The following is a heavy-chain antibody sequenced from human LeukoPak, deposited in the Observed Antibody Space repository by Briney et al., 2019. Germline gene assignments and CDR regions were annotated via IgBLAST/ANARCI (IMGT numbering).Heavy chain of an antibody. D-gene: IGHD5-24*01. CDR3: ARAGRDGYNYFDY. CDR2: IYYSGST. CDR1: GGSIRSYY. Sequence: SETLFLTCSVPGGSIRSYYWSWIRQPPGKGLEWIGYIYYSGSTNYNPSLQSRVTISVDTSKTQFSLELRSVTAADTAVYYCARAGRDGYNYFDYWGQGTLVTVSS. V-gene: IGHV4-59*01. J-gene: IGHJ4*02.